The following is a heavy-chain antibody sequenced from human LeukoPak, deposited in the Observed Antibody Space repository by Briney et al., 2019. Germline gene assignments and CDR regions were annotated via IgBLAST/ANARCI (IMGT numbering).Heavy chain of an antibody. CDR1: GYPFTSYG. J-gene: IGHJ6*02. Sequence: ASVTVSCKASGYPFTSYGITWVRQAPGQGLEWMGWISAYNGDTNYAQKFQGRVTMTTDTSTSTAFMELRSLRSDDTAVYYCARGFYDILTETYFFYGMDVWGQGTTVTVSS. CDR3: ARGFYDILTETYFFYGMDV. V-gene: IGHV1-18*01. D-gene: IGHD3-9*01. CDR2: ISAYNGDT.